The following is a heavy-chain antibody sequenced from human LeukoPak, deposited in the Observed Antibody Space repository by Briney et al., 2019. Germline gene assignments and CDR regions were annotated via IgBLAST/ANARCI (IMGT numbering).Heavy chain of an antibody. CDR1: GGSISSSSYY. Sequence: SETLSLTCTVSGGSISSSSYYWGWIRQPPGKGLEWIGSIYYSGSTYYNPSLKSRVTISVDTSKNQFSLKLSSVTAADTAVYYCARLYDSSGYYLDYFDYWGQGTLVTVSP. CDR2: IYYSGST. CDR3: ARLYDSSGYYLDYFDY. J-gene: IGHJ4*02. D-gene: IGHD3-22*01. V-gene: IGHV4-39*01.